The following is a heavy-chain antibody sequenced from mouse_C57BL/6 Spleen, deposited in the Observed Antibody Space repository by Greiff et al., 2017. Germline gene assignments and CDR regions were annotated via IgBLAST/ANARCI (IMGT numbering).Heavy chain of an antibody. CDR3: ASRGGSSYWYFDV. D-gene: IGHD1-1*01. CDR1: GYTFTSYM. Sequence: QVQLQQSGAELARPGASVKMSCKASGYTFTSYMMHWVKQRPGQGLEWIGYINPSSGYTKYNQKFKDKATLTADKSSSTAYMQLSSLTSEDSAVYYCASRGGSSYWYFDVWGTGTTVTVSS. CDR2: INPSSGYT. V-gene: IGHV1-4*01. J-gene: IGHJ1*03.